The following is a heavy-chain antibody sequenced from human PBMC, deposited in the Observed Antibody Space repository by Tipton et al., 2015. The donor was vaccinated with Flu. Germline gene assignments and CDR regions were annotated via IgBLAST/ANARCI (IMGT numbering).Heavy chain of an antibody. V-gene: IGHV4-59*01. CDR3: AREREDGADGVYFFDF. Sequence: TLSLTCTVSGDSISSYYWNWIRQTPGKGLEWIGNIYYSGSTNYNPSLKSRATISVDTSKKQFSLKLSSVTAADTAVYYCAREREDGADGVYFFDFWGQGALVTVSS. J-gene: IGHJ4*02. CDR2: IYYSGST. CDR1: GDSISSYY. D-gene: IGHD5-24*01.